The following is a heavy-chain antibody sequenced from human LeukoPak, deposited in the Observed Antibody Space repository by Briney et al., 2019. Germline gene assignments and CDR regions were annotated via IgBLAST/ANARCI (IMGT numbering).Heavy chain of an antibody. CDR3: AKEDLYTGMDV. CDR1: GFTFSGYA. V-gene: IGHV3-23*01. Sequence: PGGSLRLSCAASGFTFSGYAMSRVRQAPGKGLKWVSAISDSGGFTYYADSVKGRFTISRDNSKNTVYLQMNSLRAEDTAVYYCAKEDLYTGMDVWGKGTTVTVSS. CDR2: ISDSGGFT. J-gene: IGHJ6*04. D-gene: IGHD4-11*01.